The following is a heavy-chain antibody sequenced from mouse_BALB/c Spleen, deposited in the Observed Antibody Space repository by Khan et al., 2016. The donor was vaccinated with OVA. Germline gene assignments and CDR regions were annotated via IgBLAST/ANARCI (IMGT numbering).Heavy chain of an antibody. V-gene: IGHV1-7*01. CDR1: GYTFTSYW. CDR3: ANHGVSSAWLTY. J-gene: IGHJ3*01. Sequence: VQLQQSGAELAKPGASVKMSCKASGYTFTSYWMHWVKQRPGQGLEWIGYINPSTGYTEYNQRFKDKATLTADKSSSTAYMQLSSLTSEESAVXYCANHGVSSAWLTYWGQGTLVTGSA. D-gene: IGHD2-12*01. CDR2: INPSTGYT.